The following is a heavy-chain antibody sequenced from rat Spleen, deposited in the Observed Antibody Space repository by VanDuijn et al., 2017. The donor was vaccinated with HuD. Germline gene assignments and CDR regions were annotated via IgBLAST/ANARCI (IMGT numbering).Heavy chain of an antibody. Sequence: EVQLVESGGGLVQPGRSLKLSCVASGFTFSDYAMAWVRQSPEKGLEWVSSISNDGGTTYYPDSVKGRFTISRDNAENTVYLQMNSLRSEDTATYYCAVAGYGYWGHGVMVTVSS. J-gene: IGHJ2*01. CDR1: GFTFSDYA. CDR3: AVAGYGY. D-gene: IGHD1-7*01. V-gene: IGHV5S13*01. CDR2: ISNDGGTT.